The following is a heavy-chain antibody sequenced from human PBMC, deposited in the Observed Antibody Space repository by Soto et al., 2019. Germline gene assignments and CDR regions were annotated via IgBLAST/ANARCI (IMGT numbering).Heavy chain of an antibody. J-gene: IGHJ4*02. Sequence: ASVKVSCKASGYTLTNYAMHWVRQAPGQGLEWMGWINGGNGNTKYSQKFQGRVTITRDTSASTGYMELSSLRSEDTAVYYCASSAITVTIWGFWGQGTLVTVSS. D-gene: IGHD3-22*01. CDR3: ASSAITVTIWGF. V-gene: IGHV1-3*01. CDR1: GYTLTNYA. CDR2: INGGNGNT.